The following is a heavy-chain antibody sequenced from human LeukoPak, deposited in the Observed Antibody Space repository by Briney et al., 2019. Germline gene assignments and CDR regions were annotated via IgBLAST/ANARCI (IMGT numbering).Heavy chain of an antibody. Sequence: SETLSLTCAVYGGPFSGYYWSWIRQPPGKGLEWIGEINHSGSTNYNPSLKSRVTISVDTSKNQFSLKLSSVTAADTAVYYCARRRYSYGYGLDYWGQGTLVTVSS. CDR2: INHSGST. CDR1: GGPFSGYY. D-gene: IGHD5-18*01. V-gene: IGHV4-34*01. J-gene: IGHJ4*02. CDR3: ARRRYSYGYGLDY.